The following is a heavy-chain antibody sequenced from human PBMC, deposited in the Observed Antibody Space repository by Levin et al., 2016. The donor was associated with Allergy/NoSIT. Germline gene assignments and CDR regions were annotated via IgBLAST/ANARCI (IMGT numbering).Heavy chain of an antibody. Sequence: GSLRLSCTVSSGSISTYYWSWLRQPPGRGLEWIGYIHYSGGTNYNPSLKSRVTMSIDTPKNQFSLKVSSVTAADTAVYYCARGERLGPDFWGQGTLVTVSS. V-gene: IGHV4-59*01. CDR1: SGSISTYY. CDR2: IHYSGGT. CDR3: ARGERLGPDF. D-gene: IGHD3/OR15-3a*01. J-gene: IGHJ4*02.